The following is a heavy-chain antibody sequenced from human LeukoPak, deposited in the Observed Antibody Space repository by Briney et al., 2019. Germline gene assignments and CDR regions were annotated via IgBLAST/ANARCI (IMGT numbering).Heavy chain of an antibody. V-gene: IGHV3-30*02. J-gene: IGHJ6*03. CDR3: SKSLGSMRYLDFMDV. CDR1: GFSLYEYG. D-gene: IGHD3-9*01. CDR2: IHSNGIDT. Sequence: GGSLRLSRAVSGFSLYEYGIQWVSQAPGGGLEWISFIHSNGIDTFYGDSVKGRFTVSRDNSKNTLYLQINRLGVDDAAVYYCSKSLGSMRYLDFMDVWGKGTTITVSS.